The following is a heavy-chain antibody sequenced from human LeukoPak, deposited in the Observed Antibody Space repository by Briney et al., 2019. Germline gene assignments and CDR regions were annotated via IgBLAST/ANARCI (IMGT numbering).Heavy chain of an antibody. V-gene: IGHV1-2*02. CDR2: ISPYSGGT. CDR3: ARATYPTWYFDL. Sequence: ASVKVSCKASGYTFTCYYMHWVRQAPGQGLEGMGWISPYSGGTNNAQKFQGRVTMTRDTSISTAYMELSRLTSDDTAVYYCARATYPTWYFDLWGRGTLVTVSS. CDR1: GYTFTCYY. J-gene: IGHJ2*01.